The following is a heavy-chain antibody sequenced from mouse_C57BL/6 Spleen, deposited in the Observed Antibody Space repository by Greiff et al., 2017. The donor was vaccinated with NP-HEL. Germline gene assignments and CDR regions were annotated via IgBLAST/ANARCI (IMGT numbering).Heavy chain of an antibody. V-gene: IGHV1-53*01. CDR2: INPSNGGT. J-gene: IGHJ4*01. D-gene: IGHD2-4*01. CDR3: ARTDDYDGYAMDY. CDR1: GYTFTSYW. Sequence: QVQLKESGTELVKPGASVKLSCKASGYTFTSYWMHWVKQRPGQGLEWIGNINPSNGGTNYNEKFKSKATLTVDKSSSTAYMQLSSLTSEDSAVYYCARTDDYDGYAMDYWGQGTSVTVSS.